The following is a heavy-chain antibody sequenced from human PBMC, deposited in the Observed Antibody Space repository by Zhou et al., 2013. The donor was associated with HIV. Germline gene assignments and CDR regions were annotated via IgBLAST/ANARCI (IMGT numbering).Heavy chain of an antibody. J-gene: IGHJ1*01. CDR2: ISAYNGNT. D-gene: IGHD3-22*01. CDR1: GYTFTSYG. CDR3: ARDDSSGYYYVDEYFQH. V-gene: IGHV1-18*01. Sequence: QVQLVQSGAEVKKPGASVKVSCKASGYTFTSYGISWVRQAPGQGLEWMGWISAYNGNTKHAQNLQGRVTMTTDTSTSTAYMELRSLKSDDTAVYYCARDDSSGYYYVDEYFQHWGRAPWSPSP.